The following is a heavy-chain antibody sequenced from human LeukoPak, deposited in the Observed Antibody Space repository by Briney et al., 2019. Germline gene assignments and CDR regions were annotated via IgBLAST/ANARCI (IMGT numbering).Heavy chain of an antibody. D-gene: IGHD1-1*01. V-gene: IGHV3-23*01. Sequence: GRSLRLSCAASGFTFGSYAMSWVRQAPGKGLEWVSAISGSGGSTYYADSVKGRFTISRDNSKNTLYLQMNSLRAEDTAVYYCANVLTERGAFDIWGQGTMVTVSS. CDR3: ANVLTERGAFDI. CDR2: ISGSGGST. CDR1: GFTFGSYA. J-gene: IGHJ3*02.